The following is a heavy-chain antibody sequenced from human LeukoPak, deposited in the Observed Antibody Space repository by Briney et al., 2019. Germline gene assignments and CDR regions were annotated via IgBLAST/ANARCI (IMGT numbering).Heavy chain of an antibody. V-gene: IGHV4-34*01. CDR2: INHSGST. J-gene: IGHJ4*02. D-gene: IGHD6-13*01. CDR1: GFTFSSYA. CDR3: ARATQGIAAAGTDY. Sequence: GSLRLSCAASGFTFSSYAMSWIRQPPGKGLEWIGEINHSGSTNYNPSLKSRVTISVDTSKNQFSLKLSSVTAADTAVYYCARATQGIAAAGTDYWGQGTLVTVSS.